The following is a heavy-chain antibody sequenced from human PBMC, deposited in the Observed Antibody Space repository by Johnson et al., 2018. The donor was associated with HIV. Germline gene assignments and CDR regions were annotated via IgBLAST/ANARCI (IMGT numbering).Heavy chain of an antibody. CDR1: GFTFTTYD. D-gene: IGHD3-22*01. CDR2: IGTGGDT. Sequence: VQLVESGGGVVQPGRSLRLSCAASGFTFTTYDMHWVRQGTGKGLAWVSGIGTGGDTHYVDSMKGRFTIPRDNAKNSLYLQMNSLRAEDTAVYDCARAGLTYYYDSSGYYWGAFDIWGQGTMVTVSS. CDR3: ARAGLTYYYDSSGYYWGAFDI. V-gene: IGHV3-13*01. J-gene: IGHJ3*02.